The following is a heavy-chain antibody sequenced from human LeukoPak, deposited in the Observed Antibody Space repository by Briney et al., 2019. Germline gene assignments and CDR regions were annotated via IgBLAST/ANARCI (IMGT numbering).Heavy chain of an antibody. CDR3: ARSVLRFLEWLSD. CDR2: IYQSGST. Sequence: SETLSLTCAVSGGSISSGGYSWSWIRQPPGKGLEWIGYIYQSGSTYYNPSLKSRVTISVDRSKNQFSLKLSSVTAADTAVYYCARSVLRFLEWLSDWGQGTLVTVSS. V-gene: IGHV4-30-2*01. J-gene: IGHJ4*02. D-gene: IGHD3-3*01. CDR1: GGSISSGGYS.